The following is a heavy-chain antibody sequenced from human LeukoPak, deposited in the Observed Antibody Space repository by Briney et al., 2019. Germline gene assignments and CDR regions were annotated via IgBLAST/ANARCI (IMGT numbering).Heavy chain of an antibody. CDR3: ARVPTVTFFDH. CDR1: GGSISTYY. J-gene: IGHJ4*02. Sequence: SETLSLTCTLSGGSISTYYWSWIRQPAGKGLEWIGRIYTSGSTNYNPSLKSRVTVSVDTSKNQFSLKLSSVTAADTAVYYCARVPTVTFFDHWGQGTLVTVSS. CDR2: IYTSGST. V-gene: IGHV4-4*07. D-gene: IGHD4-17*01.